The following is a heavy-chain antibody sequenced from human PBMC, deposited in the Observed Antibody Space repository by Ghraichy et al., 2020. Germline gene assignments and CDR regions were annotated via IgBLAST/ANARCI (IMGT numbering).Heavy chain of an antibody. J-gene: IGHJ3*02. CDR3: ARDSGLGAFDI. V-gene: IGHV4-61*01. Sequence: SENLSLTCTVSGDSVSSGSYYWSWIRQPPGKGLEWIGYIYYSGSTNYNPSLKSRVSISVDTSKNQFSLKLSSVTAADTAVYYCARDSGLGAFDIWGQGTVVTVSS. D-gene: IGHD2-8*02. CDR1: GDSVSSGSYY. CDR2: IYYSGST.